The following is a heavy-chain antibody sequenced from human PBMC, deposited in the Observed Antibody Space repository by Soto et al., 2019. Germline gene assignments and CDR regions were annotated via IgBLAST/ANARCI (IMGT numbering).Heavy chain of an antibody. J-gene: IGHJ3*02. CDR1: GFTFSDYY. CDR2: ISSSGSTI. V-gene: IGHV3-11*01. D-gene: IGHD5-12*01. Sequence: QVQLVESGGGLVKPGGSLRLSCAASGFTFSDYYMSWIRQAPGKGLEWVSYISSSGSTIYYADSVKGRFTISRDNAKDSLYLQMNSLRAEDTAVYYCARDMEYSGYDLRLLRHAFDIWGQGIMVTVSS. CDR3: ARDMEYSGYDLRLLRHAFDI.